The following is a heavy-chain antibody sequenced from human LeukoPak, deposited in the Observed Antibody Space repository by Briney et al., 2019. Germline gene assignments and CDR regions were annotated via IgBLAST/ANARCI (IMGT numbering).Heavy chain of an antibody. CDR2: IWYDGSNK. CDR1: GITFRSYG. J-gene: IGHJ4*02. V-gene: IGHV3-30*02. D-gene: IGHD2-15*01. Sequence: GGSLRLSCAASGITFRSYGMHWVRQAPGKGLEWVAFIWYDGSNKYYADSVKGRFTISRDNSRNTLFLQMNSLRAEDTAVYYCATDRATQYFDYWGQGTLSASPQ. CDR3: ATDRATQYFDY.